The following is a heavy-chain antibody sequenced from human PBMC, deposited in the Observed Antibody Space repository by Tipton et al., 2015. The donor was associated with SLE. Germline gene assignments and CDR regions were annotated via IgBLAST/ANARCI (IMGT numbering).Heavy chain of an antibody. Sequence: QLVQSGPEVKKPGASVKVSCKASGYTFTGYYMHWVRQAPGQGLEWMGRINPNSGGTNYAQKFQGRVTMTRDTSISTAYMELSRLRSDDTAVYYCARDPLYSSSPPFDCLGQGTLVAVSS. CDR2: INPNSGGT. CDR3: ARDPLYSSSPPFDC. CDR1: GYTFTGYY. J-gene: IGHJ4*02. V-gene: IGHV1-2*06. D-gene: IGHD6-6*01.